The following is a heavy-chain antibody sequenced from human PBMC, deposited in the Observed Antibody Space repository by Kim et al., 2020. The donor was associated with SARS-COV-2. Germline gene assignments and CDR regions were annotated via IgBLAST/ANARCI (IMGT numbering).Heavy chain of an antibody. CDR2: IYTSGST. CDR1: GGSISSYY. D-gene: IGHD6-19*01. CDR3: ARDEIAVAGTYYYYYYGMDV. Sequence: SETLSLTCTVSGGSISSYYWSWIRQPAGKGLEWIGRIYTSGSTNYNPSLKSRVTMSVDTSKNQFSLKLSSVTAADTAVYYCARDEIAVAGTYYYYYYGMDVWGQGTTVTVSS. J-gene: IGHJ6*02. V-gene: IGHV4-4*07.